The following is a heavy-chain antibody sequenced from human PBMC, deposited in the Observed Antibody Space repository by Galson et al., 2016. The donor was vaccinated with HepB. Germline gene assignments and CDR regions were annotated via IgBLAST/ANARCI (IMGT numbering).Heavy chain of an antibody. D-gene: IGHD3-10*01. V-gene: IGHV3-11*06. J-gene: IGHJ4*02. CDR3: ATYDYYTSGSYYKRPLDY. Sequence: SLRLSCAASGFTFSDYYMSWIRQAPGKGLEWVSSISSTSSYTNYADSVKGRFTISRDNAKNSLYLQMSSLRAEDTSLYYCATYDYYTSGSYYKRPLDYWGQGTLVTVSS. CDR2: ISSTSSYT. CDR1: GFTFSDYY.